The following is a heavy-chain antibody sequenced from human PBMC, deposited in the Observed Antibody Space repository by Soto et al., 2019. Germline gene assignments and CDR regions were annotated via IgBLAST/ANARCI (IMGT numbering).Heavy chain of an antibody. Sequence: QVQLVESGGGVVQPGRSLRLSCAASGFTFSSYGMHWVRQAPGKGLEWVAVIWYDGSNKYYADSMKGRFTISRDNSKNTLYLQMNSLRAEDTAVYYCARDAVAGTRYYGMDVWGQGTTVTVSS. CDR3: ARDAVAGTRYYGMDV. V-gene: IGHV3-33*01. CDR2: IWYDGSNK. D-gene: IGHD6-19*01. CDR1: GFTFSSYG. J-gene: IGHJ6*02.